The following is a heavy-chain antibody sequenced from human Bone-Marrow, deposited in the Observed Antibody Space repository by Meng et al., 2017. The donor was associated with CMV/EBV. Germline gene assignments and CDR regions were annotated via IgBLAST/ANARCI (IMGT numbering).Heavy chain of an antibody. CDR2: VPYDGSKN. V-gene: IGHV3-30*02. CDR3: AKDIIPATIRGFGL. CDR1: GFTFNYYG. J-gene: IGHJ4*02. Sequence: GESLKISCVGSGFTFNYYGIHWVRQAPAKGLEWVAFVPYDGSKNYYADSVKGRFTVSRDNSKHTLHLQMNSLRPEDTALYFCAKDIIPATIRGFGLWGEGTLVTVSS. D-gene: IGHD3-3*01.